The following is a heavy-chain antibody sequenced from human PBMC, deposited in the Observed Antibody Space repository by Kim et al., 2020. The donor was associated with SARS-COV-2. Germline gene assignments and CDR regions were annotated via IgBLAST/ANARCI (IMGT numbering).Heavy chain of an antibody. V-gene: IGHV3-23*01. Sequence: GGSLRLSCAASGFSVSRYAMSWVRQVPGKGLEWVAAISNNNGKTYYSDSVRGRFIISRDNSENTVYLQMNSLRADDTALYYCAKDHPSSGWPAFECWGQGTLGTVSS. J-gene: IGHJ4*02. CDR2: ISNNNGKT. D-gene: IGHD3-22*01. CDR1: GFSVSRYA. CDR3: AKDHPSSGWPAFEC.